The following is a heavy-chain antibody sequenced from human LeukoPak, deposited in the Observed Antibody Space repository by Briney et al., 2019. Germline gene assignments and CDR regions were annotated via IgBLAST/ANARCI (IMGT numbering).Heavy chain of an antibody. CDR1: GGTFSSYA. CDR2: IIPIFGTA. D-gene: IGHD5-12*01. Sequence: SVKVSCKASGGTFSSYAISWVRQAPGQGLEWMGGIIPIFGTANYAQKFQGRVTITTDESTSTAYMELSSLRSEDTAVYYCASVATNPFYYYYYYMDVWGKGTAVTVSS. CDR3: ASVATNPFYYYYYYMDV. V-gene: IGHV1-69*05. J-gene: IGHJ6*03.